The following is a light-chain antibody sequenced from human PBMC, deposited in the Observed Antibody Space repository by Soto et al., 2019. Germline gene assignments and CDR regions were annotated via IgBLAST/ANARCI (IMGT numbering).Light chain of an antibody. V-gene: IGKV1-9*01. CDR1: PGISSF. J-gene: IGKJ4*01. CDR3: QQVESYPST. Sequence: IQLTQTPSSLSASVGDRVTITCRASPGISSFLAWYQQKPGKAPKLLIYAASSLQSGVPSRFGGSGFGTDFTLTITSLLPEAFATYYCQQVESYPSTFGGGTKVEMK. CDR2: AAS.